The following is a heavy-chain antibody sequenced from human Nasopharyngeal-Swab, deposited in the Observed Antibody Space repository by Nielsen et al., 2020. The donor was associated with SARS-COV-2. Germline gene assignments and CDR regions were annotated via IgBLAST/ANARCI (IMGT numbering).Heavy chain of an antibody. V-gene: IGHV4-59*01. CDR2: IYYSGST. CDR1: GGSISSYY. CDR3: ARDPGAHGGAFDI. Sequence: SETLSLTCTVSGGSISSYYWSWIRRPPGKGLEWIGYIYYSGSTNYNPSLKSRVTISVDTSKNQFSLKLSSVAAADTAVYYCARDPGAHGGAFDIWGQGTMVTVSS. D-gene: IGHD2-15*01. J-gene: IGHJ3*02.